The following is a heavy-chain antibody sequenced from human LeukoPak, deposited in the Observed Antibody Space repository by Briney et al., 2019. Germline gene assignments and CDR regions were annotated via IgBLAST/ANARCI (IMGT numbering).Heavy chain of an antibody. CDR2: IYYSGST. CDR3: ARLGGCTTTSCYVHWFDP. D-gene: IGHD2-2*01. J-gene: IGHJ5*02. CDR1: GGSLTGYY. Sequence: PSETLSLTCEVSGGSLTGYYWSWIRQPPGKGLEWIGDIYYSGSTNHNPSLKSRVTISVDTSKNQFSLKLYSVTAADTAVYYCARLGGCTTTSCYVHWFDPWGQGTLVTVSS. V-gene: IGHV4-59*01.